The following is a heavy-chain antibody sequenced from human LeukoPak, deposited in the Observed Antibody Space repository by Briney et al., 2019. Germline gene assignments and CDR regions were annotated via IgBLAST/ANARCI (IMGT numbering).Heavy chain of an antibody. CDR2: IWYDGSNK. V-gene: IGHV3-33*01. CDR1: GFTFSSYG. Sequence: GGSLRLSCAVSGFTFSSYGMHWVRQAPGKGLEWVAVIWYDGSNKYYADSVKGRFTISRDNSKNTLYLQMNSLRAEDTAVYYCARDQEEYGMDVWGQGTTVTVSS. CDR3: ARDQEEYGMDV. J-gene: IGHJ6*02.